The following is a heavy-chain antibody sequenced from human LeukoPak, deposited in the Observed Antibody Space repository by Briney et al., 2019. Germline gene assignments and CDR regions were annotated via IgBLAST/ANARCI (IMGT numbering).Heavy chain of an antibody. CDR1: GYTFTSYD. J-gene: IGHJ4*02. CDR2: MNPNSGNT. Sequence: ASVKVSCKASGYTFTSYDINWVRQATGQGLEWMGWMNPNSGNTGYAQKFQGRVTMTRNTSISTAYMELSSLRSEDPAVYYCARAPAHSMTTVTTPDYWGQGTLVTVSS. CDR3: ARAPAHSMTTVTTPDY. V-gene: IGHV1-8*01. D-gene: IGHD4-17*01.